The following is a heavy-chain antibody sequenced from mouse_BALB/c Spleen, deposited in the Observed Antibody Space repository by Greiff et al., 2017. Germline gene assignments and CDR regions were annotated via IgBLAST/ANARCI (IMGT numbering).Heavy chain of an antibody. Sequence: EVQLVESGGGLVKPGGSLKLSCAASGFTFSDYYLYWVRQTPEKRLEWVATISDGGSYTYYPDSVKGRFTISRDNAKNNLYLQMSSLKSEDTAMYYCASSSYYDYDGVAYWGQGTLVTVSA. CDR3: ASSSYYDYDGVAY. V-gene: IGHV5-4*02. CDR1: GFTFSDYY. CDR2: ISDGGSYT. D-gene: IGHD2-4*01. J-gene: IGHJ3*01.